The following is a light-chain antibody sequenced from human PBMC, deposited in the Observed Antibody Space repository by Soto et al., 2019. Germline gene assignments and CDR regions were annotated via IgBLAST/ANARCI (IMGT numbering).Light chain of an antibody. CDR1: QSVSSN. V-gene: IGKV3-15*01. CDR3: QQYNNWPLPWT. J-gene: IGKJ1*01. Sequence: EMVMTQSPATLSVSPGERATLSCRASQSVSSNLAWYQQKPGQAPRLLIYGASTRATGIPARFSGSGSGTEFTLTISSLQSEDFAVYYCQQYNNWPLPWTFGQGTKVDIK. CDR2: GAS.